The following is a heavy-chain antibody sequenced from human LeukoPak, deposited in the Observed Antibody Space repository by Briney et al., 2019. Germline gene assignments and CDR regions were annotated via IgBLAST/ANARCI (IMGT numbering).Heavy chain of an antibody. V-gene: IGHV3-53*05. CDR1: GFTVSSNY. CDR2: IYSGGST. J-gene: IGHJ4*02. CDR3: AEGGLYDILTGLYS. Sequence: GGSLRLSCAASGFTVSSNYMSWVRQAPGKGLEWVSVIYSGGSTYYADSVKGRFTISRDNSKNSLYLQMNSLRAEDTALYYCAEGGLYDILTGLYSWGQGTLVTVSS. D-gene: IGHD3-9*01.